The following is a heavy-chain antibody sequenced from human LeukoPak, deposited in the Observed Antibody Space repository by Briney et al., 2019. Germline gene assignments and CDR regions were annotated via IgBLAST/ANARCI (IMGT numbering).Heavy chain of an antibody. CDR1: GGTFSSYA. D-gene: IGHD2-2*01. CDR2: IIPIFGTA. J-gene: IGHJ5*02. CDR3: ARFTGIVVVPAANWFDP. V-gene: IGHV1-69*05. Sequence: SVKVSCKASGGTFSSYAISWVRQAPGQGLEWMGGIIPIFGTANYAQKFQGRVTITTDESTSSAYMELSSLRSEDTAVYYCARFTGIVVVPAANWFDPWGQGTLVIVSS.